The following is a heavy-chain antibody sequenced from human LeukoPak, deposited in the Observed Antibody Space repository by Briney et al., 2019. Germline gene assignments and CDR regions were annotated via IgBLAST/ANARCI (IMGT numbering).Heavy chain of an antibody. J-gene: IGHJ4*02. Sequence: PGGSLRLSCAASGFTFSSHPMYWVRQTPGKGLEWVALIYYDGKNKYYGDSVNGRFTISRDNTKNTLYLQMNSLRADDMGVYYCVRVMTTSRIFDYWGPGTLVTVSS. D-gene: IGHD5/OR15-5a*01. CDR1: GFTFSSHP. CDR2: IYYDGKNK. CDR3: VRVMTTSRIFDY. V-gene: IGHV3-30*04.